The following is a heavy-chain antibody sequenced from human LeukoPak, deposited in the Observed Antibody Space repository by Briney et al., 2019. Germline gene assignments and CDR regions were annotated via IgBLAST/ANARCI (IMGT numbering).Heavy chain of an antibody. CDR2: MYYTGTT. V-gene: IGHV4-39*07. D-gene: IGHD5-12*01. CDR3: ARSVSAYAGRGWFDP. J-gene: IGHJ5*02. Sequence: SETLSLTCSVSGGSIRSLGYSWGWIRQPPGKGLEWIASMYYTGTTYYNPSLKSRVTMSVDTSKNQFFLNLTSVTAADTAVFYCARSVSAYAGRGWFDPWGQGTLVTVSS. CDR1: GGSIRSLGYS.